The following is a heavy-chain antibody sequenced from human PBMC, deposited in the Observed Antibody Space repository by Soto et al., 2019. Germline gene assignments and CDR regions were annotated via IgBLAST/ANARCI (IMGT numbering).Heavy chain of an antibody. Sequence: EVQLVESGGGLVQPGGSLRLSCAASGFTFSTYWMSWVRRTPGKGLEWVANIKQDGTEKYYVDSVRGRLTVSSDNAKSSLYLQMNSLRVDDTAVYYCTTSPHRDSERVFVWGQGTAVTVS. CDR2: IKQDGTEK. D-gene: IGHD1-26*01. CDR3: TTSPHRDSERVFV. CDR1: GFTFSTYW. J-gene: IGHJ6*02. V-gene: IGHV3-7*01.